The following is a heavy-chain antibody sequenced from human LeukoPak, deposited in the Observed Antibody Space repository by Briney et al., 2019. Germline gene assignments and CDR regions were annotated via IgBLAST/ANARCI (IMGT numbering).Heavy chain of an antibody. CDR3: ARDPSSWSGSYHFDY. J-gene: IGHJ4*02. CDR1: GGSFSGYY. CDR2: INHSGST. V-gene: IGHV4-34*01. D-gene: IGHD1-26*01. Sequence: KTSETLSLTCAVYGGSFSGYYWSWIRQPPGKGLEWIGEINHSGSTNYNPSLKSRVTISVDTSKNQFSLKLSSVTAADTAVYYCARDPSSWSGSYHFDYWGQGTLVTVSS.